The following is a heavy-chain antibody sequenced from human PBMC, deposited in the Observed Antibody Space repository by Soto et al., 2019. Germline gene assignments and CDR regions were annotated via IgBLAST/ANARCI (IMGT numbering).Heavy chain of an antibody. D-gene: IGHD2-2*01. CDR3: ARVVRFCSSPSCRGRNWFDP. Sequence: QVQLQESGPGLVEPSQTLSLTCSVSGGSISSGDYYWSWIRQPPGKALEGIDYMFYVGATHYNPYLNSRVTMSVDTSKDPVSLKLSSVTAADTAVYHCARVVRFCSSPSCRGRNWFDPWGQGTLVTVTS. CDR2: MFYVGAT. J-gene: IGHJ5*02. V-gene: IGHV4-30-4*01. CDR1: GGSISSGDYY.